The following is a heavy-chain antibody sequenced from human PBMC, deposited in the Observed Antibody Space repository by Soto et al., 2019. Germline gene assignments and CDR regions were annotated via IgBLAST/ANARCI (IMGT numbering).Heavy chain of an antibody. CDR3: ARGSYFDY. CDR1: GFTFSSYT. J-gene: IGHJ4*02. Sequence: PGGSLRLSCAASGFTFSSYTMSWVRQAPGKGLEWVSYISSSSSTIYYADSVKGRFTISRDNAKNSLYLQMNSLRAEDTAVYYCARGSYFDYWGQGTLVTVSS. CDR2: ISSSSSTI. V-gene: IGHV3-48*01.